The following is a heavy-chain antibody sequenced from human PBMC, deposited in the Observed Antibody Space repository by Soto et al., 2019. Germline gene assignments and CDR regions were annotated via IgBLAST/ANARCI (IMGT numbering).Heavy chain of an antibody. J-gene: IGHJ3*02. D-gene: IGHD3-22*01. CDR2: IIPVFGTT. CDR3: ARGLYYYDSSGYSDAFDI. Sequence: SVKVSCKAFGGTFSSYGVSWVRQAPGQGLEWVGRIIPVFGTTHYAQKFQGRVTVTADESTSTAHMELSSLRSEDTAVYHCARGLYYYDSSGYSDAFDIWGQGTMVTVS. V-gene: IGHV1-69*13. CDR1: GGTFSSYG.